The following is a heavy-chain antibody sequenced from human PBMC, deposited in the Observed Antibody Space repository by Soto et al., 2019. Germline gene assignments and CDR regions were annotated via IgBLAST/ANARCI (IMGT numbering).Heavy chain of an antibody. J-gene: IGHJ6*02. CDR2: ISYDGSNK. V-gene: IGHV3-30*18. CDR3: AEDVEALARVGGMDV. CDR1: GFTFSSYG. D-gene: IGHD6-6*01. Sequence: PGGSLRLSCAASGFTFSSYGMHWVHQAPGKGLEWVAVISYDGSNKYYADSVKGRFTISRDNSKNTLYLQMNSLRAEDTAVYYCAEDVEALARVGGMDVWGQGTTVTVSS.